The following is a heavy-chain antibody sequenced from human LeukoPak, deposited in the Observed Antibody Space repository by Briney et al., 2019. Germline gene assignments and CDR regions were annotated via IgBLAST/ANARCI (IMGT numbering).Heavy chain of an antibody. J-gene: IGHJ4*02. V-gene: IGHV3-23*03. CDR2: IHRDDT. Sequence: GGSLRLSCVASGFTFSNYALSWVRQAPGKGLEWVSLIHRDDTYYADSVKGRFTISRDNAKNSLYLQMNSPRAEDTAVYYCARAKVYRLYYFDYWGQGTLVTVSS. D-gene: IGHD1-14*01. CDR1: GFTFSNYA. CDR3: ARAKVYRLYYFDY.